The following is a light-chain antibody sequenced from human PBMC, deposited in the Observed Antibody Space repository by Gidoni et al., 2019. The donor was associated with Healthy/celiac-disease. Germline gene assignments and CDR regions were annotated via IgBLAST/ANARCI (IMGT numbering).Light chain of an antibody. CDR2: DAS. CDR3: QQYDNLYT. J-gene: IGKJ2*01. Sequence: IQMTQSPSSLSASVGDRVTITCQASQDISNYLNWYQQKPGKAPKLLIYDASNLETGVPSRFSGSGSGTDFTFTISSLQPEDIATYYCQQYDNLYTFXQXTKLESK. CDR1: QDISNY. V-gene: IGKV1-33*01.